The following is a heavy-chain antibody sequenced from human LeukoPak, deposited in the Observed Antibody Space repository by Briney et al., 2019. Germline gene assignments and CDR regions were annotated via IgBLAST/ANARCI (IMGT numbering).Heavy chain of an antibody. CDR3: ARDRVVVVPAAAYGAGSRFDP. Sequence: PSETLSLTCTVSGGSISSYYWSWIRQPAGKGLEWIGRIYTSGSTNYNPSLKSRVTMSVDTSKNQFSLKLSSVTAADTAVYYCARDRVVVVPAAAYGAGSRFDPWGQGTLVTVSS. V-gene: IGHV4-4*07. J-gene: IGHJ5*02. CDR1: GGSISSYY. D-gene: IGHD2-2*01. CDR2: IYTSGST.